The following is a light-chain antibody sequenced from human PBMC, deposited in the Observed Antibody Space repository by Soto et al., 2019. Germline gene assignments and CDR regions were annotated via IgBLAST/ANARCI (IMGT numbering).Light chain of an antibody. J-gene: IGKJ5*01. CDR3: QQTDSTPIT. V-gene: IGKV1-27*01. Sequence: DIQMTQSPSSLSASVGDRVTITCRASQGITNYLAWYQQRPGKVPKLLIYAASALQSGVPSRFSGSGSGTDFPLTISSLQPEDIATYYCQQTDSTPITFGQGTRLEIK. CDR1: QGITNY. CDR2: AAS.